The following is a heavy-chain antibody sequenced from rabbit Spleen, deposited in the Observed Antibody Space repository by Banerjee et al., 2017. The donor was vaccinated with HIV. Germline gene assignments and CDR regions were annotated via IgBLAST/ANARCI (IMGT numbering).Heavy chain of an antibody. CDR1: VFDLSRYYH. CDR2: IYVGSGGST. Sequence: QEQLEESGGGLVKPEGSLTLTCKASVFDLSRYYHMCWARQAPGKGLELIACIYVGSGGSTYYASWAKGRFTISKTSSTTVTLQMTSLTGADTATYFCARQSDLWGPGTLVTVS. V-gene: IGHV1S45*01. CDR3: ARQSDL. J-gene: IGHJ4*01.